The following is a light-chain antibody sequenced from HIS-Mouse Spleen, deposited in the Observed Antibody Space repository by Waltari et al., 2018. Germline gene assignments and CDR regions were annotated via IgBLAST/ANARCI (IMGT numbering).Light chain of an antibody. V-gene: IGLV3-25*03. CDR3: QSADSSGTYWV. Sequence: SYELTQPPSESVSPGQTARITCSGDALPKKYAYWYQQKSGQAPVLVIYEDSKRPTGIPARFSGSSSGTTVTLTISGVQAEDEADYYCQSADSSGTYWVFGGGTKLSVL. CDR2: EDS. J-gene: IGLJ3*02. CDR1: ALPKKY.